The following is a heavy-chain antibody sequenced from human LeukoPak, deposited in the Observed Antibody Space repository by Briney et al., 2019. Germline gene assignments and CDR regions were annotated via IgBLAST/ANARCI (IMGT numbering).Heavy chain of an antibody. CDR2: IYHSGST. Sequence: SETLSLTCTVSGYSISSGYYWGWIRPPPGKGLEWIGSIYHSGSTYYNPSLKSRVTISVDTSKNQFSLKLSSVTAADTAVYYCAGDSSRYFDYWAQGTLVTVSS. CDR3: AGDSSRYFDY. CDR1: GYSISSGYY. J-gene: IGHJ4*02. V-gene: IGHV4-38-2*02. D-gene: IGHD6-6*01.